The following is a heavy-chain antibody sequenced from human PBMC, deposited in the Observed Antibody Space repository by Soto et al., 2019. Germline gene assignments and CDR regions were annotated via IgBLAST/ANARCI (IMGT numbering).Heavy chain of an antibody. D-gene: IGHD2-15*01. CDR3: ARRYGGNFDY. V-gene: IGHV4-31*03. J-gene: IGHJ4*02. CDR2: IYYSGST. CDR1: GGSISSGGYY. Sequence: QVQLQESGPGLVKPSQTLSLTCTVSGGSISSGGYYWSWIRQHPGKGLEWLGYIYYSGSTYYNPSRKSRVTISVDTSKLQFSLKLSSVAAAATAVYYCARRYGGNFDYWGQGTLVTVSS.